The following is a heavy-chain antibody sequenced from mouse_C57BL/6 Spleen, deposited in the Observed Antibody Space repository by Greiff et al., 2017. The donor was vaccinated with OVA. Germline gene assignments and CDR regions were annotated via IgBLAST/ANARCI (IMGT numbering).Heavy chain of an antibody. CDR2: FYPGSGSI. D-gene: IGHD2-3*01. CDR3: ARHEEGGYDPDGGAMDY. J-gene: IGHJ4*01. CDR1: GYTFTEYT. Sequence: QVQLQQSGAELVKPGASVKLSCKASGYTFTEYTIHWVKQRSGQGLEWIGWFYPGSGSIKYNEKFKDKATLTADKSSSTVYMELSRLTSEDSAVYFCARHEEGGYDPDGGAMDYWGQGTSVTVSS. V-gene: IGHV1-62-2*01.